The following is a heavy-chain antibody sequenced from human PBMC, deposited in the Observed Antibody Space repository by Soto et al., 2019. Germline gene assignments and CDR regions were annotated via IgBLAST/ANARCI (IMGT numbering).Heavy chain of an antibody. CDR1: GGSSSTDSW. CDR3: AYNHCGGGRCYSAFDI. D-gene: IGHD2-15*01. V-gene: IGHV4-4*02. Sequence: QVQLQESGPGLVKPSGTLSLTCAVSGGSSSTDSWWSWVRQPPGKALEWIGEIHHSGSTHFNPSLDSRVTLSLDNYKNQVSLQLTSLTAADTAVYYCAYNHCGGGRCYSAFDIWGQGTMVTVSS. CDR2: IHHSGST. J-gene: IGHJ3*02.